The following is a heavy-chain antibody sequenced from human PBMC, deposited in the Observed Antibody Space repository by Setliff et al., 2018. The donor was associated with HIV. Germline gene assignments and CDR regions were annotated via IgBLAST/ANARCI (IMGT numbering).Heavy chain of an antibody. CDR2: IYNSGRT. D-gene: IGHD2-2*01. CDR1: GVSISSHY. CDR3: TRHAGRENQLPHTYYYYMDV. J-gene: IGHJ6*03. V-gene: IGHV4-59*08. Sequence: SETLSLTCTVSGVSISSHYWSWIRQPPGKGLEWIGYIYNSGRTNYNPSLTSRATISVDTSKNQFSLKVTSVTAADTAVYYCTRHAGRENQLPHTYYYYMDVWGKGATVTVSS.